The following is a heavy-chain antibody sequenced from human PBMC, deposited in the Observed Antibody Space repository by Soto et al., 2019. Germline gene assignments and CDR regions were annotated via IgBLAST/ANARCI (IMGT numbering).Heavy chain of an antibody. D-gene: IGHD5-12*01. J-gene: IGHJ4*02. CDR2: ISSGSSSI. CDR1: GFTFSAFN. Sequence: EVQLVESGAGLVKPGGSLTLSCLVSGFTFSAFNMNWVRQAPGKGLEWVSSISSGSSSIAYADSLKGRFTISRDNARSSLYLQMNGLTAEDTAIYYCARGSIRGSFDFWGQGALVTVSS. V-gene: IGHV3-21*01. CDR3: ARGSIRGSFDF.